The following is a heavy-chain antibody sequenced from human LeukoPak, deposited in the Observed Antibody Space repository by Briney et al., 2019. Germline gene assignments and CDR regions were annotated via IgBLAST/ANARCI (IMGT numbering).Heavy chain of an antibody. Sequence: ASVKVSCKASGYTFTSYYMHWVRQAPGQGLEWMGIINPSGGSTSYAQKFQGRVTMTRDTSTSTAYMELSGLTSDDTAVYFCARGPRNDPWGQGTLVTVSS. V-gene: IGHV1-46*01. D-gene: IGHD1-14*01. CDR1: GYTFTSYY. CDR2: INPSGGST. CDR3: ARGPRNDP. J-gene: IGHJ5*02.